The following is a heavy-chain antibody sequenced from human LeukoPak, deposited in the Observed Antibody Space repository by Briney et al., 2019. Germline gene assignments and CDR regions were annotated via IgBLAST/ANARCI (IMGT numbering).Heavy chain of an antibody. CDR1: GGSISSGGYY. D-gene: IGHD5-12*01. J-gene: IGHJ2*01. Sequence: SQTLSLTCTVSGGSISSGGYYWSWIRQHPGKGLEWIGYIYYSGSTYYNPSLKSRVTISVDTSKNQFSLKLSSVTAADTAVYYCARDLRWLRHPGIGWYFDLWGRGTLVTVSS. CDR3: ARDLRWLRHPGIGWYFDL. V-gene: IGHV4-31*03. CDR2: IYYSGST.